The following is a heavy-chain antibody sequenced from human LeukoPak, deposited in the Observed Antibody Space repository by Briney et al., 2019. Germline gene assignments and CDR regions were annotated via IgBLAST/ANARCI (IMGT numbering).Heavy chain of an antibody. J-gene: IGHJ4*02. CDR3: ARAIAVADYFDY. D-gene: IGHD6-19*01. Sequence: ASVKVSCKASGGTFSSYAISWVRQAPGQGLEWMGWISAYNGNTNYAQKLQGRVTMTTDTSTSTAYMELRSLRSDDTAVYYCARAIAVADYFDYWGQGTLVTVSS. CDR2: ISAYNGNT. V-gene: IGHV1-18*01. CDR1: GGTFSSYA.